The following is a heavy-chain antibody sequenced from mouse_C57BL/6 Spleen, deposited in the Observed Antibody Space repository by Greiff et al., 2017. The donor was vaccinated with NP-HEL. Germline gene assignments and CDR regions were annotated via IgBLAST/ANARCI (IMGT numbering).Heavy chain of an antibody. Sequence: EVQRVESGPGMVKPSQSLSLTCTVTGYSITSGYDWHWIRHFPGNKLEWMGYISYSGSTNYNPSLKSRISITHDTSKNHFFLKLNSVTTEDTATYYCARVGTGYYFDYWGQGTTLTVSS. CDR2: ISYSGST. D-gene: IGHD3-3*01. CDR1: GYSITSGYD. CDR3: ARVGTGYYFDY. V-gene: IGHV3-1*01. J-gene: IGHJ2*01.